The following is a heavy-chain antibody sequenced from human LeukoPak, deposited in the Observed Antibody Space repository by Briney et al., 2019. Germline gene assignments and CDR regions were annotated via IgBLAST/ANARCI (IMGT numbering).Heavy chain of an antibody. J-gene: IGHJ4*02. Sequence: GASVKVSCKASGYTFTSYGISWVRQAPGQGLEWMGWISAYNGNTNYAQKLQGRVTMTTDTSTSTAYMELRSLRSDDTAVYYCARALGYDILTGYGYWGQGTLVTVSS. D-gene: IGHD3-9*01. V-gene: IGHV1-18*01. CDR3: ARALGYDILTGYGY. CDR1: GYTFTSYG. CDR2: ISAYNGNT.